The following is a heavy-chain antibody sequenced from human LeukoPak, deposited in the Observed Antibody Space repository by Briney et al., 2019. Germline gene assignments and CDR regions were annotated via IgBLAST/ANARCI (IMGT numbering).Heavy chain of an antibody. Sequence: KGGESLKISCKGSGYSFTSYWIAWVRQMPGKGLEWMGIIYPGDSGPTYSPSFQGQVTISVDKSISTAYLQWSSLQASDTAMYYCGMSGDRVPLQDDVFDVWGQGTMVTVST. D-gene: IGHD1-26*01. CDR1: GYSFTSYW. V-gene: IGHV5-51*01. CDR3: GMSGDRVPLQDDVFDV. J-gene: IGHJ3*01. CDR2: IYPGDSGP.